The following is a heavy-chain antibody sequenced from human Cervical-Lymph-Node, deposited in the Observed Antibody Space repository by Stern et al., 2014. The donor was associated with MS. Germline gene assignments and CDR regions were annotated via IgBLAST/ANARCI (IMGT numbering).Heavy chain of an antibody. Sequence: DQLVESGSELKKPGASVKVSCKASGYTFTTYGLNWVRQAPGQGLEWMGWINTNTGNPTYAQGFTGRFVFSLDTSVTTAYLQIRGLKAEDTAVYYCARYAPMVTTDFDYWGQGTLVTVSS. CDR3: ARYAPMVTTDFDY. J-gene: IGHJ4*02. CDR2: INTNTGNP. V-gene: IGHV7-4-1*02. CDR1: GYTFTTYG. D-gene: IGHD4-17*01.